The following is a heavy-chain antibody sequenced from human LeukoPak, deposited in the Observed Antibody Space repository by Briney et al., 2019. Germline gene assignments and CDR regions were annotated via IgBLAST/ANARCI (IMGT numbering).Heavy chain of an antibody. J-gene: IGHJ6*02. CDR2: IRYDGSNK. Sequence: GGSLRLSCAASGFTFSSYGMHWVRQAPGKGLEWVAFIRYDGSNKYYADSVKGRFTISRDNSKNTLYLQMNSLRAEDTAVYYCAKGIAAAGSYYGMDVWGQGTTVTVSS. D-gene: IGHD6-13*01. V-gene: IGHV3-30*02. CDR1: GFTFSSYG. CDR3: AKGIAAAGSYYGMDV.